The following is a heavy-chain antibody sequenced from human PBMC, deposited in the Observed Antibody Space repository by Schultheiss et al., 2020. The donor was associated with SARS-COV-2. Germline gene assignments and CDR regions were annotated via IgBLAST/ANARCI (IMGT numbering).Heavy chain of an antibody. D-gene: IGHD6-13*01. CDR1: GGSISSYY. CDR2: INHSGST. CDR3: ATTLGRQQPYYYYYMDV. Sequence: SETLSLTCTVSGGSISSYYWSWIRQPPGKGLEWIGEINHSGSTNYNPSLKSRVTISVDTSKNQFSLKLSSVTAADTAVYYCATTLGRQQPYYYYYMDVWGKGTTVTVSS. J-gene: IGHJ6*03. V-gene: IGHV4-34*01.